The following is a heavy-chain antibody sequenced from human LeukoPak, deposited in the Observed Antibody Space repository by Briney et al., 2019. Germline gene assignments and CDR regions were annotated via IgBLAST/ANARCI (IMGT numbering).Heavy chain of an antibody. CDR1: GFTFSSYA. Sequence: PGGSLRLSCAASGFTFSSYAMSWVRQAPGKGLEWVSGISGSGGSTYYADSVKGRFTTSRDNSKNTLYLQMNSLRAEDTAVYYCARETVRRGPFDPWGQGTLVTVSS. CDR3: ARETVRRGPFDP. CDR2: ISGSGGST. J-gene: IGHJ5*02. D-gene: IGHD3-10*01. V-gene: IGHV3-23*01.